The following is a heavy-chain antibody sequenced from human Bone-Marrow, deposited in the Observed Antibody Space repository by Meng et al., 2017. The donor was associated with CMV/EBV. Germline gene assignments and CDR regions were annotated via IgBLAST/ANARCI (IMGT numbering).Heavy chain of an antibody. J-gene: IGHJ6*02. D-gene: IGHD2-2*01. Sequence: ASVKVSCKASGYTFTGYYMHWVRQDPGQGLEYIGWINPNGGATGYTQKFQGRVTMTRDTSISTAYMELSRLRSDDTAVYYCATDSIYCSSTSCHPRYYYYYGMDVWGQGTTVTVSS. V-gene: IGHV1-2*02. CDR3: ATDSIYCSSTSCHPRYYYYYGMDV. CDR2: INPNGGAT. CDR1: GYTFTGYY.